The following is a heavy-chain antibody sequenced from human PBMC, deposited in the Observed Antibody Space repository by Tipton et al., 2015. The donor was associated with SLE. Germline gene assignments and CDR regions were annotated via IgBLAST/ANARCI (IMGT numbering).Heavy chain of an antibody. V-gene: IGHV5-51*03. Sequence: QLVQSGPEVKKPGESLKISCKGSGFTFTSYWIGWVRQLPGKGLEWMGIIYPGDSDTRYSLSFQGQVTISADKSITTAYLQWSSLKAWDTAMYYCAKGKSGSYRDVFNIWGQGTMVPVSS. J-gene: IGHJ3*02. D-gene: IGHD3-10*01. CDR3: AKGKSGSYRDVFNI. CDR2: IYPGDSDT. CDR1: GFTFTSYW.